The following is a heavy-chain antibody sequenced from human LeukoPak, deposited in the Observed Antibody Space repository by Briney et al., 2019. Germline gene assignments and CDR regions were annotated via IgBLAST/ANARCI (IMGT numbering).Heavy chain of an antibody. D-gene: IGHD3-10*01. J-gene: IGHJ3*02. CDR1: GSTFSSYA. CDR2: ISGSGGST. Sequence: GGSMRLSCAAAGSTFSSYAMSWVRQAPGKGLEWVSAISGSGGSTYYADSVKGRFTISRDNSKNTLYLQMNSLRAEDTAVYYCAMSTYYYGSGSYYNSYAFDIWGQGTMVTVSS. V-gene: IGHV3-23*01. CDR3: AMSTYYYGSGSYYNSYAFDI.